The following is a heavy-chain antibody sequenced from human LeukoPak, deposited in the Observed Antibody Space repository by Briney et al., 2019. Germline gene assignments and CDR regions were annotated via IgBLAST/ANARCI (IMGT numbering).Heavy chain of an antibody. CDR1: GFTFSSYE. D-gene: IGHD5-24*01. CDR2: IGSSGGSR. CDR3: AREDGDAFDI. J-gene: IGHJ3*02. V-gene: IGHV3-48*03. Sequence: GGSLILSCAASGFTFSSYEMDWVRRAPGKGLEWVSYIGSSGGSRYYADSVKGRFISSRDNAKNSFYLQMNSLRVEDTAIYYCAREDGDAFDIWGQGTMVSVSS.